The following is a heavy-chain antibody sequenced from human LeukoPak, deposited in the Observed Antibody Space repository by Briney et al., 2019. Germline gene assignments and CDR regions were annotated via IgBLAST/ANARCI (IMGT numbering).Heavy chain of an antibody. CDR1: GDSISGNNYY. J-gene: IGHJ5*02. CDR2: IYYSGAT. Sequence: SETLSLTCTVSGDSISGNNYYWGWIRQPPGKGLEWIGNIYYSGATYYNPSLKSRVTISVDTSGKQVALKLSSVTAADTAVYYCASSPMVRGVIRAWGQGTLVTVSS. V-gene: IGHV4-39*01. CDR3: ASSPMVRGVIRA. D-gene: IGHD3-10*01.